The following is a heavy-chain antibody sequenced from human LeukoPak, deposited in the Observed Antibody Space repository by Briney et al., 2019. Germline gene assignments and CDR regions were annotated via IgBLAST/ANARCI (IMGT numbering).Heavy chain of an antibody. CDR1: GFTFSSYE. CDR3: AELGITMIGGV. D-gene: IGHD3-10*02. V-gene: IGHV3-48*03. Sequence: GGSLRLSCAAPGFTFSSYEMNWVRQAPGKGLEWVSYISSSGSTIYYADSGKGRFTISRDNAKNSLYLQMNSLRAEDTAVYYCAELGITMIGGVWGKGTTVTISS. J-gene: IGHJ6*04. CDR2: ISSSGSTI.